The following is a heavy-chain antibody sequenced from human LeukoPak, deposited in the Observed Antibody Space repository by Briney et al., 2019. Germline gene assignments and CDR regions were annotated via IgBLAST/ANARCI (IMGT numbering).Heavy chain of an antibody. CDR1: GFTFSSYW. V-gene: IGHV3-7*01. J-gene: IGHJ4*02. D-gene: IGHD6-13*01. CDR2: IKQDGSEK. Sequence: TGGSLRLSCAASGFTFSSYWMSWVRQAPGKGLEWVANIKQDGSEKYYVDSVKGRFTISRDNAKNSLYLQMNSLRAEDTAVYYCARGAPAAGTWFDYWGQGTLVTVSS. CDR3: ARGAPAAGTWFDY.